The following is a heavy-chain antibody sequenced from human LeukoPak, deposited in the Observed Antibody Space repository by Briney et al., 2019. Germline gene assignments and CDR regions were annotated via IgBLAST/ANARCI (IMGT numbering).Heavy chain of an antibody. V-gene: IGHV1-46*01. CDR3: ARGSEAVAYDY. D-gene: IGHD6-19*01. Sequence: GASVKVSCKASGYTFTSYYMHWVRQAPGQGLEWMGIINPSGGSTSYAQKFRGRVTMTRHTSTSTVYMELTSLRSEDTAVYYCARGSEAVAYDYWGQGTLVTVSS. CDR2: INPSGGST. CDR1: GYTFTSYY. J-gene: IGHJ4*02.